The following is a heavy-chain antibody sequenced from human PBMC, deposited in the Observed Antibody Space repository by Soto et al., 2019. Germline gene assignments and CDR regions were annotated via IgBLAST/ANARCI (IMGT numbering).Heavy chain of an antibody. Sequence: QVQLQESGPGLVKPSQTLTLTCTVSGGSISSGDYYWSWIRQPPVKGLEWIGYIYYSGSTNYNPSLKSRVTISVDTSKNQFSLKLSSVTAADTAVYYCARSSTLDYGSGSFDYGMDVWGQGTTVTVSS. CDR3: ARSSTLDYGSGSFDYGMDV. CDR2: IYYSGST. CDR1: GGSISSGDYY. V-gene: IGHV4-30-4*01. D-gene: IGHD3-10*01. J-gene: IGHJ6*02.